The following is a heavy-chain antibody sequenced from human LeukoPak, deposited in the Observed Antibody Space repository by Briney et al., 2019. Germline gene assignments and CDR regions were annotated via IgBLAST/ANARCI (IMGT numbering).Heavy chain of an antibody. CDR2: IKQDGSEK. CDR3: ARGTRDYGDFFDY. D-gene: IGHD4-17*01. Sequence: PGGSLRLSCAASGFTFSSYWMSWVRQAPGKVLEWVANIKQDGSEKYYVDSVKGRFTISRDNAKNSLYLQMNSLRAEDTAVYYCARGTRDYGDFFDYWGQGTLVTVSS. J-gene: IGHJ4*02. V-gene: IGHV3-7*03. CDR1: GFTFSSYW.